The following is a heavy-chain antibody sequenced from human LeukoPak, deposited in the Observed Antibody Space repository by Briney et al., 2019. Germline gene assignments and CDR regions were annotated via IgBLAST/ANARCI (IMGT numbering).Heavy chain of an antibody. V-gene: IGHV3-30*04. J-gene: IGHJ4*02. CDR3: ARDLARIDY. Sequence: GGSLRLSCVASGFTFSSYAMYWVRQAPGKGLDWVAFISFDGNNEYYADSVKGRSTLSRDNSRNTLYLQMNSLRPEDTAVYYCARDLARIDYWGQGTLVTVSS. CDR2: ISFDGNNE. CDR1: GFTFSSYA.